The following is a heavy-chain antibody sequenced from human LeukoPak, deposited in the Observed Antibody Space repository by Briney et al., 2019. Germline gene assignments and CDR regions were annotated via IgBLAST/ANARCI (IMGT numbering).Heavy chain of an antibody. J-gene: IGHJ3*02. Sequence: AGSLRLSCAASGFTFSSYWMSWVRQAPGKGLPWVANIKQDGSEKYCVDSVKGRFTIPRDNAKTSLYLQMNSLRAEDTAVYSCAREGRTYYDFWSGYSYAFDIWGQGTMVTVSS. CDR1: GFTFSSYW. V-gene: IGHV3-7*01. CDR3: AREGRTYYDFWSGYSYAFDI. D-gene: IGHD3-3*01. CDR2: IKQDGSEK.